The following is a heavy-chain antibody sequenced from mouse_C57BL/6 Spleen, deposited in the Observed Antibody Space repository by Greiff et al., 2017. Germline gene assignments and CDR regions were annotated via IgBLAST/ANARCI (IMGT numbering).Heavy chain of an antibody. CDR1: GYTFTSYW. V-gene: IGHV1-64*01. Sequence: QVQLQQPGAELVKPGASVKLSCKASGYTFTSYWMHWVKQRPGQGLEWIGMIHPNSGSTNYNEKSKSKATLTVDKASSTAYMQLSSLTSEDSAVYYCARGDGYSWFAYWGQGTLVTVSA. J-gene: IGHJ3*01. CDR3: ARGDGYSWFAY. CDR2: IHPNSGST. D-gene: IGHD2-3*01.